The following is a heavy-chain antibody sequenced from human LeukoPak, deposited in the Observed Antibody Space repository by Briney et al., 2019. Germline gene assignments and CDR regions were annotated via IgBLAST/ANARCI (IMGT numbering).Heavy chain of an antibody. J-gene: IGHJ3*02. V-gene: IGHV1-2*02. CDR2: IKPRSGIT. Sequence: GGSVKVSCKASGYTFTDYYMHWVGQAPGHEGEWMGWIKPRSGITKYAQKFHGRVTETRDTSISTAYMDLSRLRSDDTAVYYCAKAGVWDYSDSSGYHNAAFDIWGQGTMVTVSS. CDR3: AKAGVWDYSDSSGYHNAAFDI. CDR1: GYTFTDYY. D-gene: IGHD3-22*01.